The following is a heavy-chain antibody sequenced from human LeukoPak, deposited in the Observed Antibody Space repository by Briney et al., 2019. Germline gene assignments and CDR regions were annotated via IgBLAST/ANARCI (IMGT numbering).Heavy chain of an antibody. J-gene: IGHJ6*03. V-gene: IGHV4-59*01. Sequence: SETLSLTWLVAGGSISSYYGSWIRQPPGKGMEWIGYIYYSGSTNYNPSLKSRVPISVDTSKQQFSLKLSSVTAADTAVYYCARDRHVSGSYYMTAYYYYYMDVWGKGTTVTVS. CDR3: ARDRHVSGSYYMTAYYYYYMDV. D-gene: IGHD3-10*01. CDR1: GGSISSYY. CDR2: IYYSGST.